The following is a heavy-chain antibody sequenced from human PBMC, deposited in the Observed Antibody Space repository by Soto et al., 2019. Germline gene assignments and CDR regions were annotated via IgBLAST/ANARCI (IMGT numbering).Heavy chain of an antibody. CDR1: GDSISSNSAA. V-gene: IGHV6-1*01. Sequence: SQTLSLTCAISGDSISSNSAAWNWIRQSPSRGFEWLGRTYYRSRWYHDYAVSVKSRIIINPDTSKNQVSLQLNSVTPDDTAVYYCASYRYDYWGQRTVVTVSS. CDR3: ASYRYDY. CDR2: TYYRSRWYH. J-gene: IGHJ4*02. D-gene: IGHD4-4*01.